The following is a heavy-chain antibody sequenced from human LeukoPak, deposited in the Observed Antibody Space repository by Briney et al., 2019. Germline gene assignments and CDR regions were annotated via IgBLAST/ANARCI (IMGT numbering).Heavy chain of an antibody. V-gene: IGHV3-66*01. Sequence: GGSLRLSCAVSGFSVSSKYMNWVRQAPGKGLEWVSDIHSGGSTNYADSVKGRFTISRDNSKNTLFLQMNSLRAEDTAVYFCATGERMVRGDGVDYWGQGTLVTVSS. D-gene: IGHD3-10*01. J-gene: IGHJ4*02. CDR1: GFSVSSKY. CDR2: IHSGGST. CDR3: ATGERMVRGDGVDY.